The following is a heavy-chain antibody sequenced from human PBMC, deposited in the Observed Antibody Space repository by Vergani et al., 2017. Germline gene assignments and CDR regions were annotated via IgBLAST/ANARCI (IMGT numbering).Heavy chain of an antibody. CDR1: GFSLTTNGVD. CDR2: IYWDDDK. V-gene: IGHV2-5*02. CDR3: AHREPTGGGFDY. J-gene: IGHJ4*02. D-gene: IGHD1-14*01. Sequence: QITLKESGPTLVKPTQTLTLTCTFSGFSLTTNGVDVGWVRQPPGKALEWLALIYWDDDKRYSPSLKSRLTITKDTSKKQVVLTMTNMDPVDTATYYCAHREPTGGGFDYWGQGTLVTVSS.